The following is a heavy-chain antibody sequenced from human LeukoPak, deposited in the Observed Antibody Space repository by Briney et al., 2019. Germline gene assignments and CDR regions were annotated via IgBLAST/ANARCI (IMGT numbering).Heavy chain of an antibody. CDR1: GFTFSSYA. CDR3: AKDLDSGYGGNY. J-gene: IGHJ4*02. CDR2: ISGGGST. V-gene: IGHV3-23*01. D-gene: IGHD5-12*01. Sequence: GGSLRLSCAASGFTFSSYAMSWVRQAPGKGLEWVSAISGGGSTYYADSVKGRFTISRDNSKNTLYLQMNSLRAEDTAVYYCAKDLDSGYGGNYWGQGTLVTVSS.